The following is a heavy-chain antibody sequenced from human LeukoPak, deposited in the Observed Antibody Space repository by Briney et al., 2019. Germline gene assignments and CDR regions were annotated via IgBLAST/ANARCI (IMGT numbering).Heavy chain of an antibody. V-gene: IGHV4-31*03. CDR1: GGPISSGGYY. J-gene: IGHJ4*02. CDR3: ALELGGFDY. Sequence: PSETLSLTCSVSGGPISSGGYYWSWIRQHPGKGLVWLGYIYYSGSPYYNPSRKIRVTLSVDTYKNQFSLKLSSVTAADTAVYCCALELGGFDYWGQGTLVTVSS. CDR2: IYYSGSP. D-gene: IGHD1-26*01.